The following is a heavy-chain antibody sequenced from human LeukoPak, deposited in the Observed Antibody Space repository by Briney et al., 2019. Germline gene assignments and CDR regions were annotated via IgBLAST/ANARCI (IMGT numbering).Heavy chain of an antibody. D-gene: IGHD4-23*01. CDR3: ASGGKDY. CDR1: GSSISSGYY. V-gene: IGHV3-21*01. J-gene: IGHJ4*02. Sequence: ETLSLTCTVSGSSISSGYYWGWIRQPPGEGLEWVSSISSSSSYIYYADSVKGRFTISRDNAKNSLYLQMNSLRAEDTAVYYCASGGKDYWGQGTLVTVSS. CDR2: ISSSSSYI.